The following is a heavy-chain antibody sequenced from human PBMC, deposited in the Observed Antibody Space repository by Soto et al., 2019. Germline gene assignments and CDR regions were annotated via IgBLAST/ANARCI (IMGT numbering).Heavy chain of an antibody. D-gene: IGHD2-15*01. CDR3: ARDRTYCSGGSCYFYFDY. CDR2: INAGNGNT. CDR1: GYTFTSYA. Sequence: GASVKVSCKGSGYTFTSYAMHLGRQAPGQKPEWMGWINAGNGNTKYSQKFQGRVTITRDTSASTAYIELCSLRSEDTAVYYCARDRTYCSGGSCYFYFDYWGQGTLLTVSS. V-gene: IGHV1-3*01. J-gene: IGHJ4*02.